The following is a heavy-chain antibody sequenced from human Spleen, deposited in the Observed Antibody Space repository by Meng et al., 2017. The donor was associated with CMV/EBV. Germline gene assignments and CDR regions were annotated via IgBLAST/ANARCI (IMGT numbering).Heavy chain of an antibody. Sequence: ASVKVSCKASGYPFTSFYIHWVRQAPGQGLEWMGSINPNSDGADYAQSFQGRVTLTRDMSIGTAFMELNRLTSDDTAVYYCAREGRIWGQGTLVTVPQ. V-gene: IGHV1-2*02. J-gene: IGHJ4*02. CDR3: AREGRI. CDR1: GYPFTSFY. CDR2: INPNSDGA.